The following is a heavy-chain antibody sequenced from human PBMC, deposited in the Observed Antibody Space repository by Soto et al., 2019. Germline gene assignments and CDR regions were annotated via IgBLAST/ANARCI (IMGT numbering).Heavy chain of an antibody. CDR1: GGSFSSYA. V-gene: IGHV1-69*01. CDR3: ARDLRAAGRPGMDV. CDR2: IIPIVGTG. J-gene: IGHJ6*02. Sequence: QLQLVQSGAEVKKPGSSVKVSCKASGGSFSSYAISWVRQAPGQGLEWMGGIIPIVGTGNYAQNFQGRVTITADESTSTAYMELSSLRSEDTAMYYCARDLRAAGRPGMDVWGQGTTVTVSS. D-gene: IGHD6-13*01.